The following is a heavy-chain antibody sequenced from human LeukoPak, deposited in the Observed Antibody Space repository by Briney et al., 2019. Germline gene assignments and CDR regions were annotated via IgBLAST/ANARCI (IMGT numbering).Heavy chain of an antibody. CDR2: ISGSGGST. D-gene: IGHD3-22*01. CDR1: GFTFSNYA. Sequence: GGSLRLSCVASGFTFSNYAMSWVRQAPGKGLEWVSAISGSGGSTYYADSVKGRFTISRDNSKNTLYLQMNSLRAEDTAVYYCAKTPSYYYDSSGYYYYDYWGQGTLVTVSS. J-gene: IGHJ4*02. V-gene: IGHV3-23*01. CDR3: AKTPSYYYDSSGYYYYDY.